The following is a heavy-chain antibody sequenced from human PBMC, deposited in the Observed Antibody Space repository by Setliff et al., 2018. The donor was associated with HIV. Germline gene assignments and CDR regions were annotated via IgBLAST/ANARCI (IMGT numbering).Heavy chain of an antibody. CDR3: ARARGSSGWYAWFDP. V-gene: IGHV4-61*09. J-gene: IGHJ5*02. CDR1: GGIISSDSFF. CDR2: ISATGST. Sequence: SETLSLTCTVSGGIISSDSFFWSWIRQPAGKGLEWIGHISATGSTNYNPSLKSRVTISVDPSKNQLSLRLSSVTATDTAVYYCARARGSSGWYAWFDPWGQGTLVTVSS. D-gene: IGHD6-13*01.